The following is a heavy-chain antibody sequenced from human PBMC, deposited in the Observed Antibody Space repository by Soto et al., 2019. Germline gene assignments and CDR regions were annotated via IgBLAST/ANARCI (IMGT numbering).Heavy chain of an antibody. V-gene: IGHV5-51*01. Sequence: EVQLVQSGAEVKKPGESLKISCKGSGYSFTSYWIGWVRQMPGKGLEWMGIIYPGDSDTRYSPSFQGQVTISADKSISTAYLQWSSLKASDTAMYYCARLVAVAGTANWYFDLWGRGTLVTVSS. J-gene: IGHJ2*01. CDR1: GYSFTSYW. CDR3: ARLVAVAGTANWYFDL. D-gene: IGHD6-19*01. CDR2: IYPGDSDT.